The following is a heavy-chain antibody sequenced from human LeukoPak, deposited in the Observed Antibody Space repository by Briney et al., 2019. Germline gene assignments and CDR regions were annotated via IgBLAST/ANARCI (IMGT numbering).Heavy chain of an antibody. Sequence: PETLSLSCTVSGYTVETGYYWAWLRQPPGKGLEWIGSIYRSATTYYNPSLKSRVLISMDMSKNEVSLSLTSVTAADTAVYYCAREWATYHNWYEPWGQGDLGIVSS. CDR3: AREWATYHNWYEP. CDR1: GYTVETGYY. J-gene: IGHJ5*02. CDR2: IYRSATT. V-gene: IGHV4-38-2*02. D-gene: IGHD1-26*01.